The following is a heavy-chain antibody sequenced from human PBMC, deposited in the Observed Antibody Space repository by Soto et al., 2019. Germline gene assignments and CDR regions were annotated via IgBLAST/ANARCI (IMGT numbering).Heavy chain of an antibody. Sequence: ASVKVSCKASGYTFTCYYINWVRQAPGQGLEWLGIINPSGSYTTYAQRFLGRVTMTSDTSTSTVHMELGSLTSEDTAVYYCARGGGIVVVTAPYDHWGQGPLVTVS. CDR1: GYTFTCYY. CDR2: INPSGSYT. J-gene: IGHJ4*02. V-gene: IGHV1-46*03. CDR3: ARGGGIVVVTAPYDH. D-gene: IGHD2-21*02.